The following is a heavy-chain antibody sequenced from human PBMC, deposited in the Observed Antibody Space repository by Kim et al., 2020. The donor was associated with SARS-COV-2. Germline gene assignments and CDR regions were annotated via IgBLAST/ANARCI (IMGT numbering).Heavy chain of an antibody. D-gene: IGHD3-22*01. CDR3: ASVRYDSSGYWAGYDAFDI. CDR1: GFTFSDYY. Sequence: GGSLRLSCAASGFTFSDYYMSWIRQAPGKGLEWVSYISSSSSYTNYADSVKGRFTISRDNAKNSLYLQMNSLRAEDTAVYYCASVRYDSSGYWAGYDAFDIWGQGTMVTVSS. J-gene: IGHJ3*02. CDR2: ISSSSSYT. V-gene: IGHV3-11*03.